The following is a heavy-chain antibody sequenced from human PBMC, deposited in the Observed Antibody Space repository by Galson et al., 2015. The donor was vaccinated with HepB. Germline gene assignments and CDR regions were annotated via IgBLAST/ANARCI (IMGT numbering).Heavy chain of an antibody. Sequence: SLRLSCAASGFTFSSYGMHWVRQAPGKGLEWVAVISYDGSNKYYADSVKGRFTISRDNSKNTLCLQMNSLRAEDTAVYYCAKANWGSGGTIDYWGQGTLVTVSS. J-gene: IGHJ4*02. D-gene: IGHD7-27*01. CDR1: GFTFSSYG. V-gene: IGHV3-30*18. CDR3: AKANWGSGGTIDY. CDR2: ISYDGSNK.